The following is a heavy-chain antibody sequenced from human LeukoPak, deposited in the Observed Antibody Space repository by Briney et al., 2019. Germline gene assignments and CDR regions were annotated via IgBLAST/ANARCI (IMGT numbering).Heavy chain of an antibody. Sequence: GASVKVSCKASGYTFTAYYIHWVRQAPGQGLEWMGRINPNSGGTDFAQKFQGRVTMTRDTSISTAYMELSRLRSDDTAICYCARGGTEAGSGDYWGQGTLVTVSS. V-gene: IGHV1-2*06. CDR1: GYTFTAYY. J-gene: IGHJ4*02. CDR2: INPNSGGT. CDR3: ARGGTEAGSGDY. D-gene: IGHD3-10*01.